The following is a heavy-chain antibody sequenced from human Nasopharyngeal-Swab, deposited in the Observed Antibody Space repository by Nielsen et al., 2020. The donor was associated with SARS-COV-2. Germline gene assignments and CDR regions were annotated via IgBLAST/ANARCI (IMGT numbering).Heavy chain of an antibody. V-gene: IGHV3-53*01. CDR3: ATSPSRGS. CDR1: GFTFSSYW. CDR2: IYSGGSK. J-gene: IGHJ4*02. Sequence: GESLKISCAASGFTFSSYWMTWVRQAPGKGLEWVSVIYSGGSKFYADSVKGRFTISRDNSKNTLYLQMNSLRDEDTAVYYCATSPSRGSWGQGTLVTASS. D-gene: IGHD3-10*01.